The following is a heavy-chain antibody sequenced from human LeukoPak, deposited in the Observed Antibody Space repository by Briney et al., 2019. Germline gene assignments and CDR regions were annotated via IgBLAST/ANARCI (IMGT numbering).Heavy chain of an antibody. CDR3: ARGYCSSTSCFSPNFDY. V-gene: IGHV1-69*13. D-gene: IGHD2-2*01. Sequence: SVKVSCKASGYTFTSYAISWVRQAPGQGLEWMGGIIPIFGTANYAQKFQGRVTITADESTSTAYMELSSLRSEDTAVYYCARGYCSSTSCFSPNFDYWGQGTLVTVSS. CDR1: GYTFTSYA. CDR2: IIPIFGTA. J-gene: IGHJ4*02.